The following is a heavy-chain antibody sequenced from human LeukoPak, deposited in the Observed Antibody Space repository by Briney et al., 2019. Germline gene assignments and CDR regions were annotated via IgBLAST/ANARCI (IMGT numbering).Heavy chain of an antibody. CDR3: ARGQYTDGLSY. J-gene: IGHJ4*02. CDR1: GFTFSNYW. Sequence: GGSLRLSCAASGFTFSNYWMGWVRQAPGKGLEWVAIIKPDGSEKYYVDSVKGRFTISRDNAENSLFLQMNGLRPEDTAVFYCARGQYTDGLSYWGQGTLVTVSS. D-gene: IGHD5-24*01. V-gene: IGHV3-7*03. CDR2: IKPDGSEK.